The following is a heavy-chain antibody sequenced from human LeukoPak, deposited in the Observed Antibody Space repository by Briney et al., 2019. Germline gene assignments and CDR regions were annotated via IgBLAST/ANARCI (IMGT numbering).Heavy chain of an antibody. D-gene: IGHD4-17*01. CDR2: ISSSGSTI. J-gene: IGHJ4*02. V-gene: IGHV3-48*04. CDR1: EFTVSSNF. Sequence: GGSLRLSCAASEFTVSSNFMSWVRQAPGKGLEWVSYISSSGSTIYYADSVKGRFTISRDNAKNSLYLQMNSLRAEDTAVYYCARERGLGEGFFDYWGQGTLVTVSS. CDR3: ARERGLGEGFFDY.